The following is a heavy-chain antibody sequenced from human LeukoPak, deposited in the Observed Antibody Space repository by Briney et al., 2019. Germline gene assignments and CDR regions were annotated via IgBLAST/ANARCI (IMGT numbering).Heavy chain of an antibody. D-gene: IGHD2-2*01. Sequence: ASVKVSCKASGYTSTGYYMHWVRQAPGQGLEWMGRINPNSGDTNYAQKFQGRVTMTRDTSISTAYIELSRLRSDDTAVYYCARDYCSSTSCLFDYWGQGTLVTVSS. CDR2: INPNSGDT. CDR3: ARDYCSSTSCLFDY. V-gene: IGHV1-2*06. J-gene: IGHJ4*02. CDR1: GYTSTGYY.